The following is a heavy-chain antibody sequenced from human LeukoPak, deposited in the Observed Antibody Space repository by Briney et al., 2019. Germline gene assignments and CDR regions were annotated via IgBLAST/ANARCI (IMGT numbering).Heavy chain of an antibody. D-gene: IGHD2-15*01. J-gene: IGHJ6*02. Sequence: SETLSLTCTVPGGSISGYYWSCIRQPPGKGLEWIGYIHYSGATLYNSSFNSRVTMSVDTSKNQFSLKLSSVTTADTAVYYCARHDPVALFQRGMDIWGQGTTVTVSS. CDR3: ARHDPVALFQRGMDI. CDR2: IHYSGAT. V-gene: IGHV4-59*08. CDR1: GGSISGYY.